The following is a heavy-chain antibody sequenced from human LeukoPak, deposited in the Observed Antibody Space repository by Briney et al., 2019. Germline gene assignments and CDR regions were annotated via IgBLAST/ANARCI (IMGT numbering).Heavy chain of an antibody. CDR3: AHSSMYYDFWSGYYSRPNYFDP. CDR1: GFSLSTSGVG. Sequence: KESGPTLVKPTQTLTLTCTFSGFSLSTSGVGVGWIRQPPGKALEWLALIYWNDDKSYSPSLKSRLTITKDTSKNQVVLTMTNMDPVDTATYYCAHSSMYYDFWSGYYSRPNYFDPWGQGTLVTVSS. CDR2: IYWNDDK. J-gene: IGHJ5*02. D-gene: IGHD3-3*01. V-gene: IGHV2-5*01.